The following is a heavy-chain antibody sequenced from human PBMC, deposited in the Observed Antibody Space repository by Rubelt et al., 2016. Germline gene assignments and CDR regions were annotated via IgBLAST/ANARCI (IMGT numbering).Heavy chain of an antibody. D-gene: IGHD6-19*01. Sequence: QVQLQESGPGLVRPSQTLSLTCTVSGGSISSDAYYWSWIRQLPGRGLEWIGFIYHSGRTSYNPSLKSRVSISMDTSKNQCLLRLVVCTAAGTAVYYCAREYGYSRGLYSHVYYLDPWGQGTLVTVSS. CDR3: AREYGYSRGLYSHVYYLDP. CDR2: IYHSGRT. J-gene: IGHJ5*02. CDR1: GGSISSDAYY. V-gene: IGHV4-31*03.